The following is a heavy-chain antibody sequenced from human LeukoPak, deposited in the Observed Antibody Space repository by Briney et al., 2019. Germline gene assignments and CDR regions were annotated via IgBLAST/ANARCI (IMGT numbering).Heavy chain of an antibody. CDR2: IYYSGST. V-gene: IGHV4-39*01. Sequence: PSETLSLTCTVSGGSISSSSYYWGWIRQPPGKGLEWIGSIYYSGSTYYNPSLKSRVTISVDTSKNQFSLKLSSVTAADTAVYYCARHLYYGSGSIGYWGQGTLVTVSS. J-gene: IGHJ4*02. CDR1: GGSISSSSYY. D-gene: IGHD3-10*01. CDR3: ARHLYYGSGSIGY.